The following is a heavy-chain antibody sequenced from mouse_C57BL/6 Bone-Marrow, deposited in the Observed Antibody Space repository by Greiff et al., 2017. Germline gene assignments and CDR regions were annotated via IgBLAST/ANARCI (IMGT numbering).Heavy chain of an antibody. CDR1: GYTFTSYW. CDR3: ASEGPYGSSYSYAMDY. Sequence: QVQLQQPGAELVRPGTSVKLSCKASGYTFTSYWMHWVKQRPGQGLEWIGVIDPSDSYTNYNQKFKGKATLTVDTSSSTAYMQLSSLTSEDSAVYYGASEGPYGSSYSYAMDYWGQGTSVTVSS. V-gene: IGHV1-59*01. D-gene: IGHD1-1*01. CDR2: IDPSDSYT. J-gene: IGHJ4*01.